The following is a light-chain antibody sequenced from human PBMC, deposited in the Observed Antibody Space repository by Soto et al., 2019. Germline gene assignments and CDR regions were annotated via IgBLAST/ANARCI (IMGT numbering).Light chain of an antibody. CDR2: DAS. V-gene: IGKV3-11*01. CDR3: QQRKSLT. Sequence: DIVLTQSPATLSLSPGEGATLSCRASQSVGTSLAWYQQKPGQAPRLLIYDASSRATGIPARFTGSGSGTDFTLTISSLEPDDFAVYYCQQRKSLTFGPGTKVDIK. J-gene: IGKJ3*01. CDR1: QSVGTS.